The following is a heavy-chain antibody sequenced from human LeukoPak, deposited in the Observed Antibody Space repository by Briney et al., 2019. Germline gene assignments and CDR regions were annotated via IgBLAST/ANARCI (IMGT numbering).Heavy chain of an antibody. Sequence: SEALSLTCAVYGGSFSGYYWSWIRQPPGKGLEWIGEINHSGSTNYNPSLKSRVTISVDTSKNQFSLKLSSVTAADTAVYYCARGTYYDILTGYPFFDYWGQGTLVTVSS. V-gene: IGHV4-34*01. CDR3: ARGTYYDILTGYPFFDY. J-gene: IGHJ4*02. CDR2: INHSGST. D-gene: IGHD3-9*01. CDR1: GGSFSGYY.